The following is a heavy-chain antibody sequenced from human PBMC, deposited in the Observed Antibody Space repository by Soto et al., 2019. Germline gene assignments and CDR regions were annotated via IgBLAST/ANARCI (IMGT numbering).Heavy chain of an antibody. J-gene: IGHJ4*02. CDR3: AKALLRGSYYFYFDY. D-gene: IGHD1-26*01. Sequence: PGGSRRRSCAASGFTFSSYGMHWVRQAPGKGLEWVAVISYDGSNKYYADSVKGRFTISRDNSKNTLYLQMNSLRAEDTAVYYCAKALLRGSYYFYFDYWGQGTLVTVSS. V-gene: IGHV3-30*18. CDR2: ISYDGSNK. CDR1: GFTFSSYG.